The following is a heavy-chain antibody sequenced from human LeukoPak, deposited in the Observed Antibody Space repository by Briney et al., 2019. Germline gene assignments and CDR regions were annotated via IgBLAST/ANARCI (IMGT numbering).Heavy chain of an antibody. V-gene: IGHV3-33*01. D-gene: IGHD4-23*01. J-gene: IGHJ4*02. Sequence: PGGSLRLSCAASGXTFTSYGMHWVRQAPGEGLEWVAVIWYDGTNEKYADSVKGRFTISRDNSKNTLYLQMNSLRAGDTAVYYCARDFYGGKGDYYDYWGQGTLVTVPS. CDR2: IWYDGTNE. CDR1: GXTFTSYG. CDR3: ARDFYGGKGDYYDY.